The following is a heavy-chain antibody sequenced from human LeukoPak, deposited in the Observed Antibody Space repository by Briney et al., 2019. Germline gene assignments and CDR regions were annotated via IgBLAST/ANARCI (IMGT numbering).Heavy chain of an antibody. Sequence: SVKVSCKASGGTFSSYAISWVRQAPGQGLEWMGGIIPIFGTANYAQKFQGRVTITTDESTSTAYMELSGLRSEDTAVYYCALRVSLYCSGGSCYNFQHWGQGTLVTVSS. D-gene: IGHD2-15*01. CDR3: ALRVSLYCSGGSCYNFQH. V-gene: IGHV1-69*05. CDR2: IIPIFGTA. CDR1: GGTFSSYA. J-gene: IGHJ1*01.